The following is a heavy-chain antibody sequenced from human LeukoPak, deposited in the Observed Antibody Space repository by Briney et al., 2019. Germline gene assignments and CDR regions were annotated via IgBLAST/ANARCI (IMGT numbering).Heavy chain of an antibody. J-gene: IGHJ3*02. V-gene: IGHV1-46*01. CDR1: GYTFTSYY. CDR3: ARDKTNYDFWKNAFDI. CDR2: INPSGGST. D-gene: IGHD3-3*01. Sequence: ASVKVSCKASGYTFTSYYMHWVRQAPGQGLEWMGIINPSGGSTSYAQKFQGRVTMTRDMSTSTVYMELSSLRSEDTAVYYCARDKTNYDFWKNAFDIWGQGTMVTVSS.